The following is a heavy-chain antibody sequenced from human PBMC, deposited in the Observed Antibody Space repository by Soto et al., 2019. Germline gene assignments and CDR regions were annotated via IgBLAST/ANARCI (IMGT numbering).Heavy chain of an antibody. CDR2: IYYSGST. J-gene: IGHJ6*03. V-gene: IGHV4-59*01. CDR1: GGSISSYY. Sequence: QVQLQESGPGLVKPSETLSLTCTVSGGSISSYYWSWIRQPPGKGLEWIGYIYYSGSTNYNPSLKSRVTISVDTSKNQFSLKLSSVTAADTAVYYGARSYRRYCSGGSCYSYYYYYMDVWGKGTTVTVSS. D-gene: IGHD2-15*01. CDR3: ARSYRRYCSGGSCYSYYYYYMDV.